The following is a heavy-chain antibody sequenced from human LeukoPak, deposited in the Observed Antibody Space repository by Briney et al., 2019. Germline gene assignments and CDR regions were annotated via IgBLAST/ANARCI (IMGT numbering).Heavy chain of an antibody. J-gene: IGHJ4*02. Sequence: HPGGSLRLSCAASGFTFSSYWMSWVRQAPGKGLEWVAFIRYDGSNKYYADSVKGRFTISRDNSKNTLYLQMNSLRAEDTAVYYCAKEKQRAVAGTLWYFDYWGQGTLVTVSS. CDR1: GFTFSSYW. D-gene: IGHD6-19*01. CDR3: AKEKQRAVAGTLWYFDY. V-gene: IGHV3-30*02. CDR2: IRYDGSNK.